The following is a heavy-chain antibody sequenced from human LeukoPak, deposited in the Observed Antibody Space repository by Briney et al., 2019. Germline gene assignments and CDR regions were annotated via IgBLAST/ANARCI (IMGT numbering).Heavy chain of an antibody. CDR2: IYYSGNT. CDR1: GGSTSSSSYY. J-gene: IGHJ6*03. CDR3: ARVWSGNRGYYYYYMDV. Sequence: SETLSLTCTVSGGSTSSSSYYWGWIRQPPGKGLEWIGSIYYSGNTYYNASLKSRVTISIDTSRNQFSLKLSSVTAADTAVYYCARVWSGNRGYYYYYMDVWGKGTTVTVSS. V-gene: IGHV4-39*07. D-gene: IGHD3-10*02.